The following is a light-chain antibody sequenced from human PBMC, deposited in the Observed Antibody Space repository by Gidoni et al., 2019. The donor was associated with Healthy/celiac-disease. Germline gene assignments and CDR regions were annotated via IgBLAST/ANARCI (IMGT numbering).Light chain of an antibody. J-gene: IGKJ3*01. V-gene: IGKV3-11*01. Sequence: LVFTQSPATLSLSPGERATLSCRASQSVSSYLAWYQQKPGQAPRLLIYDASNRATGIPARFSGSGSGTDFTLTIRSLEPEDLAVYYCQQRSNWPPIFTFGPGTKVDIK. CDR3: QQRSNWPPIFT. CDR1: QSVSSY. CDR2: DAS.